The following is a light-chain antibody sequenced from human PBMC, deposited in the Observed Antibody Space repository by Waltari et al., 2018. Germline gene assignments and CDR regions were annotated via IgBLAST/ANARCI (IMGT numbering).Light chain of an antibody. CDR3: QQYNTYSRT. V-gene: IGKV1-5*01. J-gene: IGKJ1*01. CDR1: QSLSNW. CDR2: GAS. Sequence: DIQMTHSPSTLSASIGDRVTITCRASQSLSNWLAWYQQKPGKAPKLLIYGASSLESGVPSRFSGSGSGTEFTLTISSLQPDDFATYYCQQYNTYSRTFGQGTTVEVK.